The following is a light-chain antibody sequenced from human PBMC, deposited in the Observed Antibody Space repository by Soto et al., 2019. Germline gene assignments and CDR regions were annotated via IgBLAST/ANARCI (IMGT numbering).Light chain of an antibody. V-gene: IGKV1-5*01. J-gene: IGKJ5*01. CDR1: QTISTW. Sequence: DIQITPSPSTPSASVGDGVPITCRASQTISTWVAWYQHKPGKAPNLLIYDASTLMSGVPSRFSGSGSGTEFTLTISSLQPGDFATYYCQQSETYPLTFGQGTRLEIK. CDR3: QQSETYPLT. CDR2: DAS.